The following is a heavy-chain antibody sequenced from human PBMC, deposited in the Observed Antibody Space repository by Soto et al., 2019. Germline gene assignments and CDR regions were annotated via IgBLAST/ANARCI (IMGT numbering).Heavy chain of an antibody. V-gene: IGHV3-23*01. Sequence: GGSLRLSCAASGFSFIDYAINWVRQVPGRGLEYVAGIGGRGGNAFYADSMKGRFSISRDNSKNTVYLHMHNLRIDDSAMYYCAKARHSGDFAGSYDSWGQGTLVTVSS. D-gene: IGHD2-21*02. CDR3: AKARHSGDFAGSYDS. CDR1: GFSFIDYA. CDR2: IGGRGGNA. J-gene: IGHJ5*02.